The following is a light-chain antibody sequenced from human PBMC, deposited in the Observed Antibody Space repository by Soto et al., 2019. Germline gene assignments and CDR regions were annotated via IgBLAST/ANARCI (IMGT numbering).Light chain of an antibody. CDR2: EDR. V-gene: IGLV2-23*02. Sequence: QSALTQPASVSGSPGQSITISCAGTSSDVGNYNFVSWYQHHPGKAPKLMIYEDRERPSGVSSRFSGSKSGNTASLTISGLQPEDEADYYCCSYAGGNTFIFGGGTKLTVL. CDR1: SSDVGNYNF. J-gene: IGLJ2*01. CDR3: CSYAGGNTFI.